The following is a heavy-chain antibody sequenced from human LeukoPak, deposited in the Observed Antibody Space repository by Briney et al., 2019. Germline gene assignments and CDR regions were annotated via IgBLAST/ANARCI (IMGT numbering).Heavy chain of an antibody. CDR3: TRETGYLTGAFDI. CDR2: MRYDGSQM. V-gene: IGHV3-30*02. CDR1: GNAFSTSG. Sequence: GGSLRLSCAASGNAFSTSGMHWVRQAPGKGLEWVAFMRYDGSQMDYAESVKGRLTISRDNSQKTLYLQMESLRSEDTAVYYCTRETGYLTGAFDIWGQGTLVIVSS. D-gene: IGHD3-22*01. J-gene: IGHJ3*02.